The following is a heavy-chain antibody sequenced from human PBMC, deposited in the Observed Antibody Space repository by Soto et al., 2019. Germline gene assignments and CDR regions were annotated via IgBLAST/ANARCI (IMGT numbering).Heavy chain of an antibody. CDR1: GFTFSSYW. CDR2: INSDGSST. D-gene: IGHD3-3*01. V-gene: IGHV3-74*01. J-gene: IGHJ6*02. CDR3: ARAIPGPFWSSYPSYYYGMDV. Sequence: AGGSLRLSCAASGFTFSSYWMHWVRQAPGKGLVWVSRINSDGSSTSYADSVKGRFAISRDNAKNTLYLQMNSLRAEDTAVYYCARAIPGPFWSSYPSYYYGMDVWGQGTTVTVSS.